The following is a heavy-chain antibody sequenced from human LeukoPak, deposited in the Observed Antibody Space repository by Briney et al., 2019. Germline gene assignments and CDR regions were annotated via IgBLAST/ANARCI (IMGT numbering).Heavy chain of an antibody. V-gene: IGHV3-30*01. Sequence: GGSLRLSCAASGFTFSSYAMHWVRQAPGKGLEWVAVISYDGSNKYYADSVKGRFTISRDNSKNTLYLQMNRLRAEDTAVYYCAREAYCSSTSCPPGIGQFDYWGQGTLVTVSS. CDR2: ISYDGSNK. CDR1: GFTFSSYA. D-gene: IGHD2-2*01. CDR3: AREAYCSSTSCPPGIGQFDY. J-gene: IGHJ4*02.